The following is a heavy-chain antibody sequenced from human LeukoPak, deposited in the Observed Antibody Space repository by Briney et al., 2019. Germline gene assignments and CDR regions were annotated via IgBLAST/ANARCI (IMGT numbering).Heavy chain of an antibody. CDR3: ASSANDYGGNPFDY. Sequence: GGSLRLSCAASGFTFNSYTMNWVRQAPGKGLEWVSSISSSSSYIYYADSVKGRFTISRDNAKNSLYLQMNSLRDEDTAVYYCASSANDYGGNPFDYWGQGTLVTVSS. D-gene: IGHD4-23*01. J-gene: IGHJ4*02. V-gene: IGHV3-21*01. CDR1: GFTFNSYT. CDR2: ISSSSSYI.